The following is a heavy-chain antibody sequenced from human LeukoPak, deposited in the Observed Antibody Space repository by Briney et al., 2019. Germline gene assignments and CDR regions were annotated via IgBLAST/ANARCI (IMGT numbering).Heavy chain of an antibody. D-gene: IGHD2-2*01. CDR3: ARDSNPCRYCSSTSLPDY. V-gene: IGHV3-20*04. CDR2: INWNGGST. Sequence: GGSLRLSCAASGFTFDDYGMSWVRHAPGRGLEWVSGINWNGGSTGYADSVKGRFTISRDNAKNSLYLQMNNLRAEDTALYYCARDSNPCRYCSSTSLPDYWGQGTLVTVSS. J-gene: IGHJ4*02. CDR1: GFTFDDYG.